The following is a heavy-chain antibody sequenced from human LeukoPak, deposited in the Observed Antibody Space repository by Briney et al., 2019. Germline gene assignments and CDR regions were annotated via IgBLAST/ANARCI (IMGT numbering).Heavy chain of an antibody. CDR1: GFTFTSSA. D-gene: IGHD2-15*01. J-gene: IGHJ2*01. CDR2: IVVGSGNT. CDR3: AAFPPYCSGGSCYSADDYPTQDWYFDL. Sequence: SVKVSCKASGFTFTSSAVQWVRQARGQRLEWIGWIVVGSGNTNYAQKFRERVTITRDMSTSTAYMELSSLRSEDTAVYYCAAFPPYCSGGSCYSADDYPTQDWYFDLWGRGTLVTVSS. V-gene: IGHV1-58*01.